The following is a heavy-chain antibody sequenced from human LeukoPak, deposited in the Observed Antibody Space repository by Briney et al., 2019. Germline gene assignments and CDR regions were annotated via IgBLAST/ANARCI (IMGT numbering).Heavy chain of an antibody. CDR2: IWYDGSNK. V-gene: IGHV3-33*01. D-gene: IGHD3-10*01. Sequence: GSLRLSCAASGFTFRSQGLHWVRQAPGKGLEGVGVIWYDGSNKYYADSVKGRFTISRDNSKNTLYLQMNSLRAEDTAVYYCARSPFWKPRGVYFGYWSQGTLVTVSP. CDR3: ARSPFWKPRGVYFGY. CDR1: GFTFRSQG. J-gene: IGHJ4*02.